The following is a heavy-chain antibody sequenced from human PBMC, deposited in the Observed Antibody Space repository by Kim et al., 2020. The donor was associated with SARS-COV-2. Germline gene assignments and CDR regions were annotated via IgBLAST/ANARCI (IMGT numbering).Heavy chain of an antibody. CDR1: GFTFSSYA. Sequence: GGSLRLSCAASGFTFSSYAMSWVRQAPGKGLEWVSAISGSGGSTYYADSVKGRFTISRDNSKNTLYLQMNSLRAEDTAVYYCAKRLKGSGSYYNAPWGQGTLVTVSS. CDR2: ISGSGGST. CDR3: AKRLKGSGSYYNAP. V-gene: IGHV3-23*01. D-gene: IGHD3-10*01. J-gene: IGHJ5*02.